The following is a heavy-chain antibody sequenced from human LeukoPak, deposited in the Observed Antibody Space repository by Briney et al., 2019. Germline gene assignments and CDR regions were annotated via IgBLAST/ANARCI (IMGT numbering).Heavy chain of an antibody. J-gene: IGHJ4*02. Sequence: PGGSLRLSCAASGFPFSSYSMNWVRQAPGKGLEWVSSISMSNYYIYYADSVKGRFTISRDNAKNSLYLQMNSLRAEDTAVYYCARDIAGIAAAATFDYWGQGTLVTVSS. D-gene: IGHD6-13*01. CDR3: ARDIAGIAAAATFDY. CDR1: GFPFSSYS. V-gene: IGHV3-21*01. CDR2: ISMSNYYI.